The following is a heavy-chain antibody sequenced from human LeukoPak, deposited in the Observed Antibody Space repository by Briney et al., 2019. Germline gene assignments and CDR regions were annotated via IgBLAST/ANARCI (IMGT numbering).Heavy chain of an antibody. V-gene: IGHV4-59*08. J-gene: IGHJ4*02. CDR1: GGSVSNYY. CDR3: ARHFAYSSSSYFDY. CDR2: AYYTGST. Sequence: SETLSLTCSVSGGSVSNYYWSWIRQPPGKGLEWIGYAYYTGSTNYNPSLKSRVTMFEDKSKNQFSLRLYSVTVADTAVYYCARHFAYSSSSYFDYWGQGSLVTVSS. D-gene: IGHD6-6*01.